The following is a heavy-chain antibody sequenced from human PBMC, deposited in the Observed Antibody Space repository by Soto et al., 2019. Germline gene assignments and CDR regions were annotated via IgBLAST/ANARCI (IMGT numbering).Heavy chain of an antibody. J-gene: IGHJ6*02. Sequence: GASVKVSCKASGGTFSSYAISWVRQAPGQGLEWMGGIIPIFGTANYAQKFQGRVTITADESTSTAYMELSSLRSEDTAVYYCARRITIFGVVTLSGMDVWGQGTTVTVSS. CDR1: GGTFSSYA. CDR3: ARRITIFGVVTLSGMDV. D-gene: IGHD3-3*01. V-gene: IGHV1-69*13. CDR2: IIPIFGTA.